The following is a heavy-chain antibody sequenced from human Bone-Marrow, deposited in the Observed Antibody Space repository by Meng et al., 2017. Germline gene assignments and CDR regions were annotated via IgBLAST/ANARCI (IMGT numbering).Heavy chain of an antibody. V-gene: IGHV3-33*08. Sequence: GESLKISCAASGFTFSSYKINWVRQTPGKGLEWVAVIWYDGSNKYYADSVKGRFTISRDNSKNTLYLQMNSLRAEDTTVYYCARGAENFDYWGQGTLVTVSS. CDR1: GFTFSSYK. CDR2: IWYDGSNK. D-gene: IGHD6-19*01. CDR3: ARGAENFDY. J-gene: IGHJ4*02.